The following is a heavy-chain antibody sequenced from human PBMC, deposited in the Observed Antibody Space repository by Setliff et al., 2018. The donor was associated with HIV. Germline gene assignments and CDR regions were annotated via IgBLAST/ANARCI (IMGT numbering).Heavy chain of an antibody. CDR2: IFNSAST. V-gene: IGHV4-59*08. J-gene: IGHJ4*02. Sequence: SETLSLTCTVSGDSISTDYWTWIRQPPGKGLEWIGYIFNSASTSYNPSLKSRVTISVDTSKNQFSLKLSSVTAADTAVYYCARHSPSDYWGQGTLVTVSS. CDR1: GDSISTDY. CDR3: ARHSPSDY.